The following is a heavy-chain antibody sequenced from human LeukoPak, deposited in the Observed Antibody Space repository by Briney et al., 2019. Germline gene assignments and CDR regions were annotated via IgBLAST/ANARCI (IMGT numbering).Heavy chain of an antibody. J-gene: IGHJ6*02. CDR3: AREGGFRKTYYYYYGMDV. V-gene: IGHV6-1*01. Sequence: SQTLSLTCAISGDSVSSNSAAWNWIRQSPSRGLEWLGRTYYRSKWYNDYAVSVKSRITINPDTSKNQFSLQLNSVTPEDTVVYYCAREGGFRKTYYYYYGMDVWGQGTTVTVSS. CDR2: TYYRSKWYN. D-gene: IGHD5-18*01. CDR1: GDSVSSNSAA.